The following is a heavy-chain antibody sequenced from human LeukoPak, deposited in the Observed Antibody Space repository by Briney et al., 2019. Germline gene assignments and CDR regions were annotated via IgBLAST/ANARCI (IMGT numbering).Heavy chain of an antibody. CDR3: ARRLNYGDYGNDY. CDR1: GFTFSTYS. Sequence: GWSLRLSSAASGFTFSTYSMNWVRPAPVKGLEWVSTISGSNRYVYFADSVRGRFTISRDNAKNSLYLQMNSLRAEDTAVYYCARRLNYGDYGNDYRGQGTLVTVSS. CDR2: ISGSNRYV. V-gene: IGHV3-21*01. J-gene: IGHJ4*02. D-gene: IGHD4-17*01.